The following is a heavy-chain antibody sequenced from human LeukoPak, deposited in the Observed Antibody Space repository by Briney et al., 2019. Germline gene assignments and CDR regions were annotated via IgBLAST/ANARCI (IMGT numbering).Heavy chain of an antibody. V-gene: IGHV3-21*01. D-gene: IGHD6-13*01. CDR2: ISSSSSYI. CDR3: ARHNDIAAAGIH. CDR1: GFTFSSYS. Sequence: GGSLRLSCAASGFTFSSYSMNWVRQAPGKGLEWVSSISSSSSYIYYADPVKGRFTISRDNAKNSLYLQMNSLRAEDTAVYYCARHNDIAAAGIHWGQGTLVTVSS. J-gene: IGHJ4*02.